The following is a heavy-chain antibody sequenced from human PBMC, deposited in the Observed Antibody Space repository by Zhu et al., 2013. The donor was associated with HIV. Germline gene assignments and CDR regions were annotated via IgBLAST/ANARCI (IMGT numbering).Heavy chain of an antibody. D-gene: IGHD6-19*01. J-gene: IGHJ5*02. V-gene: IGHV1-18*01. CDR1: GYTFTSYG. CDR3: ARGKKQSRIAVAGGLYNWFDP. Sequence: QVQLVQSGAEVKKPGASVKVSCKASGYTFTSYGISWVRQAPGQGLEWMGWISAYNGNTNYAQKLQGRVTMTTDTSTSTAYMELRSLRSDDTAVYYCARGKKQSRIAVAGGLYNWFDPWGQGTLVTVSS. CDR2: ISAYNGNT.